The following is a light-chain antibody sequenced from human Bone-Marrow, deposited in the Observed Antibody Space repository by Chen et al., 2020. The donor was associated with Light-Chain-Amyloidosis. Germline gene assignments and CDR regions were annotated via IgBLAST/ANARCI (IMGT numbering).Light chain of an antibody. CDR2: RDT. Sequence: SYELTQPPSVSVSPGQTASITCSGDDLPTKYAYWYQQKPGQAPVLVIHRDTKRPSGISERFSGSSSGTTATLTISGVQAEDEADYHCQSADSSGTYEVIFGGGTKLTVL. V-gene: IGLV3-25*03. CDR3: QSADSSGTYEVI. J-gene: IGLJ2*01. CDR1: DLPTKY.